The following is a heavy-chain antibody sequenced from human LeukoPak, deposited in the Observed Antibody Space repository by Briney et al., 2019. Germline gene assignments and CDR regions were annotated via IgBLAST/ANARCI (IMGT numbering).Heavy chain of an antibody. CDR2: INPNSGGT. J-gene: IGHJ5*02. CDR3: ASGAKGDYVWGSYRLNWFDP. Sequence: ASVKVSCKASGYTFTGYYMHWVRQAPGQGLVWMGWINPNSGGTNYAQKFQGRVTMTRDTSISTAYMELSRLRSDDTAVYYCASGAKGDYVWGSYRLNWFDPWGQGTLVTVSS. CDR1: GYTFTGYY. D-gene: IGHD3-16*02. V-gene: IGHV1-2*02.